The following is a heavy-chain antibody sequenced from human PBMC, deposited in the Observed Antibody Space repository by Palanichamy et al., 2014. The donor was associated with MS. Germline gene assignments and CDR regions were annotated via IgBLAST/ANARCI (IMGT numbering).Heavy chain of an antibody. Sequence: EVQVLESGGDLVQPGGSLRLSCAASGFTFSSYAMTWVRQAPGKGLEWVSTISGSGYITHYADTVKGRFTISRDNSKHILHLQLNSLRAEDTAVYYCAKSSRIVVSGTITTDLDVWGKGTTVTVSS. V-gene: IGHV3-23*01. CDR3: AKSSRIVVSGTITTDLDV. J-gene: IGHJ6*04. CDR1: GFTFSSYA. D-gene: IGHD1-1*01. CDR2: ISGSGYIT.